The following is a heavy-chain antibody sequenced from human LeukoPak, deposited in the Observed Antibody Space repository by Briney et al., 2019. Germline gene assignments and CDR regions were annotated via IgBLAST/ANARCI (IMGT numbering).Heavy chain of an antibody. CDR1: GGSISSYY. Sequence: PSETLSLTCTVSGGSISSYYWSWIRQPPGKGLEWIGYIYYSGSTNYNPSLKSRVTISVDTSKNQFSLKLSSVTAADTAVYYCARVIGSGWYGFDYWGQGTLVTVSS. D-gene: IGHD6-19*01. J-gene: IGHJ4*02. V-gene: IGHV4-59*01. CDR3: ARVIGSGWYGFDY. CDR2: IYYSGST.